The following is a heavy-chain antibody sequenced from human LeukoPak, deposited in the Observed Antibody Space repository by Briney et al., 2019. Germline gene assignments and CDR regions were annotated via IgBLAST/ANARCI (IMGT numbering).Heavy chain of an antibody. J-gene: IGHJ5*02. V-gene: IGHV4-34*01. D-gene: IGHD2-2*01. CDR2: INHSGST. CDR1: GGSFSGYY. Sequence: PSETLSLTCAVYGGSFSGYYWSWIRQPPGKGLEWIGEINHSGSTNYNPSLKSRVTISVDTSKNQFSLKLSSVTAADTAVYYCARGQDIVVVPAYPRGNWFDPWGQGTLVTVSS. CDR3: ARGQDIVVVPAYPRGNWFDP.